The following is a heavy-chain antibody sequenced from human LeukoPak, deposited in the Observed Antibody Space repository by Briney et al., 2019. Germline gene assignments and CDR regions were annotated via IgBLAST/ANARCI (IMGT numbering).Heavy chain of an antibody. V-gene: IGHV4-59*08. D-gene: IGHD5-18*01. J-gene: IGHJ4*02. CDR1: GGSISSYY. CDR2: IYYSGST. Sequence: SETLSLTCTVSGGSISSYYWSWIRQPPGKGLEWIGYIYYSGSTNYNPSLKSRVTISVDTSKNQFSLKLSSVTAADTAVYYCARVDSAYYFDYWSQGTLVTVSS. CDR3: ARVDSAYYFDY.